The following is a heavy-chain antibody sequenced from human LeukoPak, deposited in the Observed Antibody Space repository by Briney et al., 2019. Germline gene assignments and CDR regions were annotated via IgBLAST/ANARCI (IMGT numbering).Heavy chain of an antibody. CDR1: RFTPSSYA. CDR3: AKVMDSLGYCTGGVCYRAIDF. Sequence: PRGSPRHSCAPPRFTPSSYAMSWVRPAPRKGREWVSAIRGRVGNTYYADCVKGRSTIARDNSKSTLYLQMNSLRAEDTAVYYCAKVMDSLGYCTGGVCYRAIDFWGQGTLVTVSS. D-gene: IGHD2-8*02. CDR2: IRGRVGNT. J-gene: IGHJ4*02. V-gene: IGHV3-23*01.